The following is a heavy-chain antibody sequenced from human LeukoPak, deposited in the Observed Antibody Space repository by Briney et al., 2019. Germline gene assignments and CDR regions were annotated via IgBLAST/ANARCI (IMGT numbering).Heavy chain of an antibody. D-gene: IGHD3-10*01. CDR2: MNPNSGHT. J-gene: IGHJ6*02. CDR1: GYTFASYD. CDR3: ARTLVRGLPGMDV. V-gene: IGHV1-8*01. Sequence: ASVKVSCTASGYTFASYDINWVRQATGQGLEYLGWMNPNSGHTGYAQKSQGRFTMTWDTSVSTAYMELSSLSSEDTAVYYCARTLVRGLPGMDVWGQGTTVTVSS.